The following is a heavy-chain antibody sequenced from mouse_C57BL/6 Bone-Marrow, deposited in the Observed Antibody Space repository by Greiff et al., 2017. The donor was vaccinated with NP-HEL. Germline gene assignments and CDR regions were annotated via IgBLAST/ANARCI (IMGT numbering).Heavy chain of an antibody. CDR3: ARSANFDD. Sequence: EVQLQQSGPVLVKPGASVKMSCKASGYTFTDYYMNWVKQSHGKSLEWIGVINPYNGGTSYNQKFKGKDTLTVDKSSSTAYIDLNSLTSDDSAVYYCARSANFDDWGQGTTLTVSS. D-gene: IGHD1-2*01. CDR1: GYTFTDYY. V-gene: IGHV1-19*01. J-gene: IGHJ2*01. CDR2: INPYNGGT.